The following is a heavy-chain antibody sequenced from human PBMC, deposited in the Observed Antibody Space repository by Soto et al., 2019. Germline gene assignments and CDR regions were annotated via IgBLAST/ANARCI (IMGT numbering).Heavy chain of an antibody. CDR2: ISYDGSNK. Sequence: GGSLRLSCAASGFTFSSYAMHWVRQAPGKGLEWVAVISYDGSNKYYADSVKGRFTISRDNSKNTLYLQMNSLRAEDTAVYYCAREYIAARYYFDYWGQGTLVTVSS. CDR3: AREYIAARYYFDY. J-gene: IGHJ4*02. D-gene: IGHD6-6*01. V-gene: IGHV3-30-3*01. CDR1: GFTFSSYA.